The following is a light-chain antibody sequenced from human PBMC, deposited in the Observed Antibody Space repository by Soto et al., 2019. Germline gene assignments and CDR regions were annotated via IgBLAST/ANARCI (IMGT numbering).Light chain of an antibody. CDR3: LQHNVFPRT. V-gene: IGKV1-9*01. CDR2: AAS. Sequence: DIQLTQAPSFLSASAGDRVTITCRASQVISSYLAWYQQKPGRAPKLLIYAASTLQSGVPSRFSGSGSGTEFTLTISSLQPEDFATYYCLQHNVFPRTFGQGTKVDIK. J-gene: IGKJ1*01. CDR1: QVISSY.